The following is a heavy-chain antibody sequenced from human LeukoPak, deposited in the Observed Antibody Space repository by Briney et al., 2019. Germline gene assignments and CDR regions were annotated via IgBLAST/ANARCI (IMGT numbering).Heavy chain of an antibody. Sequence: GGSLRLSCAASGFTFSSYALTWVRQAPGKGLEWVSTISGSGGSTYSAASVTGRFTISRDNSKNTLYLQMSSLRVEDTAVYYCAREMLRGVVPDYWGQGTLVTVSS. CDR2: ISGSGGST. CDR1: GFTFSSYA. J-gene: IGHJ4*02. V-gene: IGHV3-23*01. CDR3: AREMLRGVVPDY. D-gene: IGHD3-10*01.